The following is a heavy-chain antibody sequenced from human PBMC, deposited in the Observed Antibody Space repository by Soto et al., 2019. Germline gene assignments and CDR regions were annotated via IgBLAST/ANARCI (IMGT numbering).Heavy chain of an antibody. CDR1: GFNVSSNY. D-gene: IGHD6-19*01. CDR2: IYSGGGT. J-gene: IGHJ4*02. V-gene: IGHV3-66*01. Sequence: GGSLILSCASSGFNVSSNYMILVRQTPGKGLEWVSVIYSGGGTKYADSVRGRFTFSRDISRNTLYLQMNSLRAEDTAVYYCARVGYTSGWYRKWGQGTLVTVSS. CDR3: ARVGYTSGWYRK.